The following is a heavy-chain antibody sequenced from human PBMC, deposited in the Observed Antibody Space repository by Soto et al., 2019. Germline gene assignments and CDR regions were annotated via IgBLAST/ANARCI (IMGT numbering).Heavy chain of an antibody. CDR3: AKGRGIAAAGTLSGYFDY. D-gene: IGHD6-13*01. V-gene: IGHV3-23*01. CDR1: GFTFSSYA. J-gene: IGHJ4*02. Sequence: GGSLRLSCAASGFTFSSYAMSWVRQAPGKGLEWVSAISGSGGSTYYADSVKGRFTISRDNSKNTLYLQMNSLRAEDTAVYYCAKGRGIAAAGTLSGYFDYWGQGTLVTVSS. CDR2: ISGSGGST.